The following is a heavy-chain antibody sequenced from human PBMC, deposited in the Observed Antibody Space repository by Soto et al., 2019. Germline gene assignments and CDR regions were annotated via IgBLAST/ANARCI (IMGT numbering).Heavy chain of an antibody. D-gene: IGHD3-10*01. CDR1: GGSISSDDYY. CDR2: IYYRGNT. CDR3: ARGRDYYGMDV. Sequence: TLSLTCTVSGGSISSDDYYWNWIRQRPGKGLEWIGNIYYRGNTNYNPSLKSRIIMSMDMSENQFSLKLTSVTAADTAVYYCARGRDYYGMDVWGQGTTVTVSS. J-gene: IGHJ6*02. V-gene: IGHV4-31*03.